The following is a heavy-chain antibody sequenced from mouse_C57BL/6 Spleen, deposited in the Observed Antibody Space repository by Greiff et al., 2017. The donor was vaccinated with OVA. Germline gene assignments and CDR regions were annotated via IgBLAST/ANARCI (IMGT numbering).Heavy chain of an antibody. CDR2: INPSSGYT. D-gene: IGHD2-4*01. CDR3: ARGYYDYDEGQDY. Sequence: QVQLKESGAELARPGASVKMSCKASGYTFTSYTMHWVKQRPGQGLEWIGYINPSSGYTKYNQKFKDKATLTADKSSSTAYMQLSSLTSEDSAVYYCARGYYDYDEGQDYWGQGTSVTVSS. CDR1: GYTFTSYT. V-gene: IGHV1-4*01. J-gene: IGHJ4*01.